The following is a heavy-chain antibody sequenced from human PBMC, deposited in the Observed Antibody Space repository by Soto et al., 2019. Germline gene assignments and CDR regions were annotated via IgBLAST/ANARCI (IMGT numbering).Heavy chain of an antibody. V-gene: IGHV1-69*06. J-gene: IGHJ4*02. Sequence: SVKVSCKASGGTFSSYAISWVRQAPGQGLEWMGGIIPIFGTANYAQKFQGRVTITADKSTSTAYMELSSLRSEDTAVYYCARTGGHDYYDSSGTFDYWGQGTLVTVSS. D-gene: IGHD3-22*01. CDR1: GGTFSSYA. CDR3: ARTGGHDYYDSSGTFDY. CDR2: IIPIFGTA.